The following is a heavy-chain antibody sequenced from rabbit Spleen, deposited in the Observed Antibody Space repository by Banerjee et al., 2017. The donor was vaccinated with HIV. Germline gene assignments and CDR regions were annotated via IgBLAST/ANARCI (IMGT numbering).Heavy chain of an antibody. Sequence: QEQLEESGGDLVKPGASLTLSCTASGFTVSSYWMSWVRQAPGSGLEWIGIIDGDYTATTYDANWAKGRFTISRSTSLNTVTLQMTSLTAADTATYFCARATSTRTYYPDSFTLWGPGTLVTVS. V-gene: IGHV1S45*01. CDR3: ARATSTRTYYPDSFTL. J-gene: IGHJ4*01. CDR2: IDGDYTATT. D-gene: IGHD8-1*01. CDR1: GFTVSSYW.